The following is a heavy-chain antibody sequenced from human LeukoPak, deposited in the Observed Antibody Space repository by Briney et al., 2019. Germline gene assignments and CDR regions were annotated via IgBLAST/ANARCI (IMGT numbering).Heavy chain of an antibody. CDR3: ARGAVAGTWPGALDI. Sequence: GGSLRRSCAASGFTVSRKYMSWVRQAPGKGLEWVSAISGSGGSTYYADSVKGRFTISRDNSKNTLYLQMNSLRAEDTAVYYCARGAVAGTWPGALDIWGQGTMVTVSS. D-gene: IGHD6-19*01. CDR1: GFTVSRKY. CDR2: ISGSGGST. V-gene: IGHV3-23*01. J-gene: IGHJ3*02.